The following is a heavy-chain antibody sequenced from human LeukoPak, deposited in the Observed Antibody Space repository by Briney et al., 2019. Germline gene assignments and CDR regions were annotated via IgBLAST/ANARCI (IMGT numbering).Heavy chain of an antibody. CDR3: ARGRTTVTSYAFDI. CDR1: GGSISSSSYC. J-gene: IGHJ3*02. Sequence: SETLSLTCTVSGGSISSSSYCWGWIRQPPGKGLEWIGSICYSGSTFYNPSLKSRVTISVDTSKNQFSLKLSSVTAADTAVYYCARGRTTVTSYAFDIWGQGTMVTVSS. V-gene: IGHV4-39*07. D-gene: IGHD4-17*01. CDR2: ICYSGST.